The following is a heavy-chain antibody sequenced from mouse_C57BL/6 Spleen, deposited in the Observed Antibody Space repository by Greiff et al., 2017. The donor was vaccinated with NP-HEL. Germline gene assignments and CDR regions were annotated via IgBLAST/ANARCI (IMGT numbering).Heavy chain of an antibody. V-gene: IGHV1-55*01. CDR1: GYTFTSYW. CDR2: IYPGSGST. Sequence: QVQLKQPGAELVKPGASVKMSCKASGYTFTSYWITWVKQRPGQGLEWIGDIYPGSGSTNYNEKFKSKATLTVDTSSSTAYMQLGSLTSEDSAVYYCARSQPYYAMDYWGQGTSVTVSS. D-gene: IGHD6-1*01. J-gene: IGHJ4*01. CDR3: ARSQPYYAMDY.